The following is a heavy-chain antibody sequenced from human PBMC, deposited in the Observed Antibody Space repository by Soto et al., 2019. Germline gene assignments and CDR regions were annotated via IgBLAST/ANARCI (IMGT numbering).Heavy chain of an antibody. CDR2: INPSGGST. D-gene: IGHD4-17*01. J-gene: IGHJ4*02. CDR3: ARGNSGDYAGDY. CDR1: GYTFPSYY. V-gene: IGHV1-46*03. Sequence: QVQLVQSGAEVKKPGASVKVSCKAAGYTFPSYYMHWVRQAPGQGLEWMGIINPSGGSTSYAQKFQCRVTMTRDTSTSTVYMELSSLRSEDTAVYYCARGNSGDYAGDYWGKGTLVTVSS.